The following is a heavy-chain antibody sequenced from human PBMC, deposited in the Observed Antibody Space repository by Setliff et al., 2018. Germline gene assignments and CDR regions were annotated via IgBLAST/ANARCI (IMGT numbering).Heavy chain of an antibody. J-gene: IGHJ4*01. CDR2: TYYTGDT. Sequence: PSETLSLTCTVSHGSISISDFYWGWIRQSPGKGLEWIGSTYYTGDTWYKQSLEGRVTISVDTSKNQFSLGLTSVTAADTAVYYCARQAGLRGYYGSNSLYYFDFWGRGTLVTVS. CDR3: ARQAGLRGYYGSNSLYYFDF. V-gene: IGHV4-39*01. CDR1: HGSISISDFY. D-gene: IGHD3-10*01.